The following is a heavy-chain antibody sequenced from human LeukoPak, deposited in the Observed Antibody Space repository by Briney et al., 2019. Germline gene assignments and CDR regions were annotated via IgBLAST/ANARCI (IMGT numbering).Heavy chain of an antibody. Sequence: GGSLRLSCAASGFTLSSYNMNWVRQAPGKGLEWVSYISSSSTTIYYADSVKGRFTISRDNAKNSLYLQMNSLRVEDTGVYFCAKSSTSQRGYYGMDVWGQGTTVTVSS. CDR3: AKSSTSQRGYYGMDV. V-gene: IGHV3-48*01. CDR1: GFTLSSYN. CDR2: ISSSSTTI. D-gene: IGHD6-25*01. J-gene: IGHJ6*02.